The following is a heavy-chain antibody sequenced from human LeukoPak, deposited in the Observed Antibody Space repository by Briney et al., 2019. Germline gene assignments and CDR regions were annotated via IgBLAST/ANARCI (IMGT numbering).Heavy chain of an antibody. V-gene: IGHV3-30*04. CDR3: ARSYCSSTSCYLPGGY. D-gene: IGHD2-2*01. Sequence: GGSLRLSCAASGFTFSSYAMHWVRQAPGKGLEWVAVISYDGSNKYYADSVKGRFTISRDNSKNTLYLQMNSLRAEDTAVYYCARSYCSSTSCYLPGGYWDQGTLVTVSS. J-gene: IGHJ4*02. CDR1: GFTFSSYA. CDR2: ISYDGSNK.